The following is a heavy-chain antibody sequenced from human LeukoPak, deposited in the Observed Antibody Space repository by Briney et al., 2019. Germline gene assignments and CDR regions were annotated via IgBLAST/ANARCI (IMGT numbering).Heavy chain of an antibody. Sequence: SETLSLTCTVSGNFISSGFYWVWLRQTPGKGLQWIGSLYSTGTTYYNPSLAGRVTVSTDSSKNELSLKLRSVTAADTAVYYCAGQWAVANTRRFAIWGQGSRVTVSS. CDR1: GNFISSGFY. CDR2: LYSTGTT. CDR3: AGQWAVANTRRFAI. J-gene: IGHJ3*02. V-gene: IGHV4-38-2*02. D-gene: IGHD6-19*01.